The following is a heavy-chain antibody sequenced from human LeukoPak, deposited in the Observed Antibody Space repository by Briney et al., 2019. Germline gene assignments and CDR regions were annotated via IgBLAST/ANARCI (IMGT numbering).Heavy chain of an antibody. Sequence: GGSLRLSCATSGFTFSSYGMHWVRQAPGRGLEWVAVIWYDGSNIHYADSVQGRFTISRDSSKNMLYLQMNSLRAEDTGVYYCANNGVSPNYYYGMNVWGQGTTVTVSS. CDR2: IWYDGSNI. J-gene: IGHJ6*02. CDR1: GFTFSSYG. V-gene: IGHV3-33*06. CDR3: ANNGVSPNYYYGMNV. D-gene: IGHD2-8*01.